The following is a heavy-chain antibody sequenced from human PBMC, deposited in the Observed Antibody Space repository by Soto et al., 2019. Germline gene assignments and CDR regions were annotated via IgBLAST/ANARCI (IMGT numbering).Heavy chain of an antibody. Sequence: SETLSLTCAVYGASLSDNYWSWIRQPPGKGLEWIGEINHSGSTNYNPSLKSRVTISVDTSKNQFSLKLSSVTAADTAVYYCARIGSYDFWSGYFSPLYGMDVWGQGTTVTVSS. D-gene: IGHD3-3*01. CDR3: ARIGSYDFWSGYFSPLYGMDV. J-gene: IGHJ6*02. V-gene: IGHV4-34*01. CDR1: GASLSDNY. CDR2: INHSGST.